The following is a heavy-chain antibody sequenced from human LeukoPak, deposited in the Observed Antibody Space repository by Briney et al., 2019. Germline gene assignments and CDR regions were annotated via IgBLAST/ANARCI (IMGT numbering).Heavy chain of an antibody. D-gene: IGHD2-15*01. V-gene: IGHV3-21*01. CDR2: IISSSSYI. J-gene: IGHJ4*02. Sequence: MPGGSLRLSCAASGFTFSTYSMNWVRQAPGKGLEWVSSIISSSSYIHYADSVKGRFTISRDNAKDSLYLQMNSLRAEDTAVYYCARDPQYCSGGSCYSFDYWGQGTLVTVSS. CDR3: ARDPQYCSGGSCYSFDY. CDR1: GFTFSTYS.